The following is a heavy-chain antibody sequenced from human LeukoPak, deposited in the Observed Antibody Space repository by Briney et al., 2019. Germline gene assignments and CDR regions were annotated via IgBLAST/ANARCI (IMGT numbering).Heavy chain of an antibody. D-gene: IGHD2-21*02. CDR3: ARDLYAGVLTY. Sequence: ASVKVSCKASGYTFSSYVINWVRQAPGQGLEWMGRISPYNGNTNYAQKLQGRVTMTTDTSMSTAYMELRSLRSDNTAVYYCARDLYAGVLTYWGQGTLVTVSS. V-gene: IGHV1-18*01. CDR1: GYTFSSYV. CDR2: ISPYNGNT. J-gene: IGHJ4*02.